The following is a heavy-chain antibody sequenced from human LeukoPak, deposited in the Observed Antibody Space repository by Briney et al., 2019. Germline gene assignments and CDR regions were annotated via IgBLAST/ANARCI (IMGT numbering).Heavy chain of an antibody. CDR3: AKARGYLSSGYYFDY. CDR1: GFTFTTYA. D-gene: IGHD6-25*01. Sequence: GRSLRLSCAASGFTFTTYAMTWVRQAPGKGLEWVSTISGSAGSTYYADSVKGRFTISRDNSKSTLYLQMNSLRAEDTAVYYCAKARGYLSSGYYFDYWGQGTLVTVSS. V-gene: IGHV3-23*01. J-gene: IGHJ4*02. CDR2: ISGSAGST.